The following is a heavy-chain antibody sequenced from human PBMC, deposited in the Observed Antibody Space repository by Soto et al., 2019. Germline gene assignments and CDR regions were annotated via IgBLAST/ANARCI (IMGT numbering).Heavy chain of an antibody. V-gene: IGHV1-69*12. D-gene: IGHD6-6*01. J-gene: IGHJ5*02. CDR2: IIPIFGTA. CDR1: GGTFSSYA. CDR3: ARDLVGFSSDP. Sequence: QVQLVQSGAEVKKPGSSVKVSCKASGGTFSSYAISWVRQAPGQGLEWMGGIIPIFGTANYAQKFQGRVTDTVXASTSTAYMERSSLRSEDTAVYYCARDLVGFSSDPWGQGTLVTVSS.